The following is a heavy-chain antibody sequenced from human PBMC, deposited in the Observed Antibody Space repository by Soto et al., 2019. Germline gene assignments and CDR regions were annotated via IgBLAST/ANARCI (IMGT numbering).Heavy chain of an antibody. J-gene: IGHJ4*02. CDR3: RITMIVGRDY. CDR1: GGSFSSYT. V-gene: IGHV1-69*02. CDR2: IIPILGIA. D-gene: IGHD3-22*01. Sequence: SSVKVSCKASGGSFSSYTISWGRQAPGQGLEWMGRIIPILGIANYAQKFQGRVTITADKSTSTAYMELSSLRSEDTAVYYCRITMIVGRDYWGQGTLVTVSS.